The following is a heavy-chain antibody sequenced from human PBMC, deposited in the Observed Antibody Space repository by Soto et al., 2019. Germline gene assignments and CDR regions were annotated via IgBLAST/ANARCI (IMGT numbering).Heavy chain of an antibody. CDR1: GFTFSSYA. Sequence: EVQLLESGGGLVQPGGSLRLSCAASGFTFSSYAMSWVRQAPGKGLEWGSAISGSGGSTYYADSVKGRFTISRDNSKNTLYLQMNSLRAEDTAVYYCAKAVAVAGKFDYWGQGTLVTVSS. CDR3: AKAVAVAGKFDY. V-gene: IGHV3-23*01. J-gene: IGHJ4*02. D-gene: IGHD6-19*01. CDR2: ISGSGGST.